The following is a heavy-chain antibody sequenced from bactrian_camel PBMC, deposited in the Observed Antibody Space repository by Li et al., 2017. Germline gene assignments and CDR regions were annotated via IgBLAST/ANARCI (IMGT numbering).Heavy chain of an antibody. CDR1: GFTFSRYH. Sequence: VQLVESGGGVVQPGGSLRLSCLASGFTFSRYHMSWVRQAPGKGLEWVSTIQHTGSTYYTDSVKGRFTISRDSAKNTIYLQMDDLKPEDTAMYYCNTDRICRGQVPGYNVWGQGTQVTVS. CDR2: IQHTGST. J-gene: IGHJ4*01. D-gene: IGHD5*01. CDR3: NTDRICRGQVPGYNV. V-gene: IGHV3S10*01.